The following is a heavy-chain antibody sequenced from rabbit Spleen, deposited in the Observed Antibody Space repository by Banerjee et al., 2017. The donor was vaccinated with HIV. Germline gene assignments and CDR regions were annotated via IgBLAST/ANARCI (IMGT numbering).Heavy chain of an antibody. CDR1: GVSSSGDSY. D-gene: IGHD1-1*01. CDR3: ARDTSSSFSSYGMDL. J-gene: IGHJ6*01. V-gene: IGHV1S40*01. CDR2: IEAGSSGFT. Sequence: QSLEESGGDLAKPGASLTLTCIASGVSSSGDSYMCWVRQAPGRGLEWIACIEAGSSGFTYFANWAKGRFTISKAASTAVTLQMTSLTATDTATYFCARDTSSSFSSYGMDLWGQGTLVTVS.